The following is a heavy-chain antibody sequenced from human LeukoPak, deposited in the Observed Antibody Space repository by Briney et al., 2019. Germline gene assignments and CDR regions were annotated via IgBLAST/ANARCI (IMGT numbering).Heavy chain of an antibody. CDR1: GYSFTSYD. CDR3: ARGGLVAGPYYFDY. V-gene: IGHV1-8*01. CDR2: MNPNNGNT. J-gene: IGHJ4*02. Sequence: ASVKVSCKASGYSFTSYDINWVRQATGQGLEWMGWMNPNNGNTGYAQKFRGRATLTRNTSINTAYMELSSLRSEDTAVYYCARGGLVAGPYYFDYWGQGTLVTVSS. D-gene: IGHD6-19*01.